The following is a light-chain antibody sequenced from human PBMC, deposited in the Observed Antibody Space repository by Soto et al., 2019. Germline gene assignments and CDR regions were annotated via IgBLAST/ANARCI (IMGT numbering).Light chain of an antibody. J-gene: IGKJ3*01. CDR1: QSVSRNY. V-gene: IGKV3D-20*02. CDR2: DAS. Sequence: EIVLTQSPGTLSLSPWERATLSCRASQSVSRNYLAWYQQKPGQAPRLLIYDASNRATGIPARFSGSGSVTDFTLTISSLEPEDFAVYYCQQRSNWATFGPGTKVDIK. CDR3: QQRSNWAT.